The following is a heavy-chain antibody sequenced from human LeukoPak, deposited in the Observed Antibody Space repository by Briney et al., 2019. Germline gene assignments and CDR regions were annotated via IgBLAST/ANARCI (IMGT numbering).Heavy chain of an antibody. V-gene: IGHV3-7*01. CDR1: GFIFRNYW. CDR3: LSGSGH. Sequence: GGSLRLSCAAAGFIFRNYWMGWVRQAPGKGLEWVANINEDGSEKYYVDSVKGRFIISRDNAKNSLYLQMNILRAEDTAVFYCLSGSGHCGQGTLVTVSS. J-gene: IGHJ4*02. CDR2: INEDGSEK. D-gene: IGHD3-10*01.